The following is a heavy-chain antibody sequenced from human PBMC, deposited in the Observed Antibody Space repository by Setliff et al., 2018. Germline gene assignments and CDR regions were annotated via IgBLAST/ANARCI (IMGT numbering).Heavy chain of an antibody. D-gene: IGHD1-26*01. Sequence: SVKVSCKASGDTFSSYAITWVRQAPGQGLGWMGGIIPIFGTAKYAQKFQGGVTITADQSTRTAYMELSSLRSEDTAVYYCATSYSGSYYGYWGQGTLGTVS. CDR2: IIPIFGTA. V-gene: IGHV1-69*13. CDR3: ATSYSGSYYGY. CDR1: GDTFSSYA. J-gene: IGHJ4*02.